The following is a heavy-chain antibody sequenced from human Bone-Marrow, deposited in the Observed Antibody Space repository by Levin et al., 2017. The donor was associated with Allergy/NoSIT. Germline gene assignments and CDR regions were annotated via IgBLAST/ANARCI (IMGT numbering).Heavy chain of an antibody. CDR1: GYPFIGYY. Sequence: GESLKISCKASGYPFIGYYVHWVRQAPGQGLEWMGWINPNSGDTNYAQKYQGRVTMTRDTSISTAHIELNSLTFEDTAVYYCARAPSKINGLDVWGPGTTVTVAS. CDR2: INPNSGDT. V-gene: IGHV1-2*02. CDR3: ARAPSKINGLDV. J-gene: IGHJ6*02. D-gene: IGHD3-16*01.